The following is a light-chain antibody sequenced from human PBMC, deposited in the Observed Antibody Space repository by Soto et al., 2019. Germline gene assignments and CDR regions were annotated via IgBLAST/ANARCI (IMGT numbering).Light chain of an antibody. J-gene: IGKJ4*01. V-gene: IGKV3-11*01. CDR2: DAS. Sequence: EVVLTQSPATLSLSPGERATLSCRASESIGNYLAWYQQKLGQAPKLLIYDASHRAIGIPGRFSGDGSGTDVTLTISSLGPEDFAVYYCQWRSDWPPRLTVGGGTKVEIK. CDR1: ESIGNY. CDR3: QWRSDWPPRLT.